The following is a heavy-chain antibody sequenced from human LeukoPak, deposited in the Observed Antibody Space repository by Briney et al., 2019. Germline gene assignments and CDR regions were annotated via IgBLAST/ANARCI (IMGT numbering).Heavy chain of an antibody. J-gene: IGHJ4*02. V-gene: IGHV4-31*03. D-gene: IGHD2-15*01. Sequence: SQTLSLTCTVPGGSISSGGYYWSWIRQHSGKGLEWIGYIYYSGSTYYNPSLKSRVTISVGTSKNQFSLKLSSVTAADTAVYYCARDSCSGGSCYSNWGQGTLVTVSS. CDR3: ARDSCSGGSCYSN. CDR2: IYYSGST. CDR1: GGSISSGGYY.